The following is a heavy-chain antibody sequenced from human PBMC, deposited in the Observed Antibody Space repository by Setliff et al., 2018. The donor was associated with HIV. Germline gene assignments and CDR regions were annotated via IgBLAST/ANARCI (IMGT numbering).Heavy chain of an antibody. CDR3: ARDRYSYGRSYFDY. CDR2: IYTSGST. J-gene: IGHJ4*01. V-gene: IGHV4-61*02. CDR1: GGSISSGTDY. Sequence: PSETLSLTCSVSGGSISSGTDYWSWIRQPAGKGLEWIGRIYTSGSTNYNPSLKSRVAISVDTSKNQFSLKLSSVTAADTAVYYCARDRYSYGRSYFDYWG. D-gene: IGHD5-18*01.